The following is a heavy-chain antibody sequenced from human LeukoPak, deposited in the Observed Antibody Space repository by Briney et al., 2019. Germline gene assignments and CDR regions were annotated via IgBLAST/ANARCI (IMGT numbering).Heavy chain of an antibody. V-gene: IGHV1-58*02. CDR3: AAGFSNRGYIY. D-gene: IGHD6-13*01. CDR1: GLTFRTSA. J-gene: IGHJ4*02. Sequence: GTSVKVSCEASGLTFRTSAMQWVRQARGQGLEWIGWTVLGSGDTNYAQSLKERVTITRDMSTSTAYLEVSSLRPEDTAMYYCAAGFSNRGYIYWGQGTLVTVSS. CDR2: TVLGSGDT.